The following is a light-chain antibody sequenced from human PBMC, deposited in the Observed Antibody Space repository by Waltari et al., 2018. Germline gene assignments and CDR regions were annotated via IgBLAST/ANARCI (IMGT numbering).Light chain of an antibody. Sequence: QSGLTQPPSVPGAPGQRVTISCTGSSCNNGAGYDVPRYQLLPGTAPKLLIYGNSNRPSGVPDRFSGSKSGTSASLAITGLQAEDEAGYYCQSYDSSLSGSVFGGGTKLTVL. CDR3: QSYDSSLSGSV. J-gene: IGLJ2*01. CDR1: SCNNGAGYD. CDR2: GNS. V-gene: IGLV1-40*01.